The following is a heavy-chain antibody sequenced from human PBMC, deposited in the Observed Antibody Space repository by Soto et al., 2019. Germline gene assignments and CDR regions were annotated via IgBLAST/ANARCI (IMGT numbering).Heavy chain of an antibody. CDR2: INHSGST. D-gene: IGHD6-19*01. J-gene: IGHJ6*02. CDR3: ARGRQWLAYYYYGMDV. CDR1: GGSFSGYY. V-gene: IGHV4-34*01. Sequence: PWETLSLTCAVYGGSFSGYYWSWIRQPPGKGLEWIGEINHSGSTNYNPSLKSRVTISVDTSKNQFSLKLSSVTAADTAVYYCARGRQWLAYYYYGMDVWGQGTTVTVSS.